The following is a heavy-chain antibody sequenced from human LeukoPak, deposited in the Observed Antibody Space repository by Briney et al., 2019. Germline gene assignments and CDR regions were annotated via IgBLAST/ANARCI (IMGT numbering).Heavy chain of an antibody. CDR1: GVTISSYW. V-gene: IGHV3-74*01. D-gene: IGHD6-6*01. Sequence: AGTLCLSCAASGVTISSYWRHWIRQAPGKGLVWVSRISTDGSSTYSPAPVNGRSIIFSANAKNMPHLLINSLSAETTADYCCVREYSSSSGRAFDIWGQGTMVTVSP. CDR3: VREYSSSSGRAFDI. J-gene: IGHJ3*02. CDR2: ISTDGSST.